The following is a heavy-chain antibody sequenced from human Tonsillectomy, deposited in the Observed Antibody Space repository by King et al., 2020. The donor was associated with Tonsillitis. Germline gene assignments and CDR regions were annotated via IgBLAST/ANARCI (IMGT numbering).Heavy chain of an antibody. V-gene: IGHV1-46*01. D-gene: IGHD4/OR15-4a*01. Sequence: VQLVQSGAEVKKPGASVKLSCKTSGFTFTRHYIHWVRQAPGQGLEWMGLVNPTSGGTRSSQKFQGRITMTRDPSTTTVYMELSSLRSEDTAVYYCARDLGEDYGEDWYFDLWGRGSLVTVSS. J-gene: IGHJ2*01. CDR3: ARDLGEDYGEDWYFDL. CDR2: VNPTSGGT. CDR1: GFTFTRHY.